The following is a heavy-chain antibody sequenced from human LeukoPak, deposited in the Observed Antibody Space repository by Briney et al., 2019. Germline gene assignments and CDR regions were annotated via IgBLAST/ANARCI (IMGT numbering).Heavy chain of an antibody. V-gene: IGHV5-51*01. J-gene: IGHJ4*02. Sequence: GESLKISCKGSGYSFTTYWIGWVRQMPGKGLEWMGIIYPGDSDTRYSPSFQGQVIISADKSISTAHLQWSSLKASDTAMYYCARRAYCGGDCYLDYWGQGTLVTVSS. D-gene: IGHD2-21*02. CDR2: IYPGDSDT. CDR1: GYSFTTYW. CDR3: ARRAYCGGDCYLDY.